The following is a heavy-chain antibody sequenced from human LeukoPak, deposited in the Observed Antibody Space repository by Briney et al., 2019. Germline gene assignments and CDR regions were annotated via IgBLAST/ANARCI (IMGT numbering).Heavy chain of an antibody. Sequence: PGRTLRLSCAASGFTFSSYCMSWVRQAPGKGLECVANIKQDGSEKYYVDSVKGRFTISRDNAKNSLYLQMNSLRAEDTAVYYCARVELWFGEHAGYYYYGMDVWGQGTTVTVSS. V-gene: IGHV3-7*01. CDR3: ARVELWFGEHAGYYYYGMDV. CDR2: IKQDGSEK. CDR1: GFTFSSYC. D-gene: IGHD3-10*01. J-gene: IGHJ6*02.